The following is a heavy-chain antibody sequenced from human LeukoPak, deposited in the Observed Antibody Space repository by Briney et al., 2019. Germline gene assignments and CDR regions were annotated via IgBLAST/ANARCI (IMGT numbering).Heavy chain of an antibody. Sequence: GGSLRLSCAASGXTFSSYWMHWVRQAPGKGLVGVSRIKSDGSSTSYADSVKGRFTISRDNAKNTLYLQMNSLRPEDTAVYYCARNDYLQDWGQGTLVTVPS. CDR2: IKSDGSST. J-gene: IGHJ1*01. CDR3: ARNDYLQD. CDR1: GXTFSSYW. V-gene: IGHV3-74*01.